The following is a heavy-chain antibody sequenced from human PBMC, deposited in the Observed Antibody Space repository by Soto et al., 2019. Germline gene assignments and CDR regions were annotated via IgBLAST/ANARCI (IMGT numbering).Heavy chain of an antibody. Sequence: QVQLVESGGGVIQPGKSLRLSCAASGLTFSSCGMHWVRQAPGKGLEWVATIWHDGSNKYYADSVKGRFTISRDNSKNTLYLQMNSLRVEDTAVYSCASEPYSSSWFGAFDIWRQGTMVTVSS. CDR2: IWHDGSNK. V-gene: IGHV3-33*01. D-gene: IGHD6-13*01. J-gene: IGHJ3*02. CDR3: ASEPYSSSWFGAFDI. CDR1: GLTFSSCG.